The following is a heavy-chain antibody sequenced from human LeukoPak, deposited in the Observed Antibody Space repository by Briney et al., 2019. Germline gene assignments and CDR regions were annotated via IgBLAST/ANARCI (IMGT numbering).Heavy chain of an antibody. J-gene: IGHJ6*02. Sequence: GGSLRLSCVASGFSFSSCWMYWVRQAPGKGLVWVSRINSDGSTTTNADAVKGRFTISRDNAKNTLYLQLNSLRVEDTAVYYCARGNYVMDVWGQGTTVIVSS. CDR3: ARGNYVMDV. CDR1: GFSFSSCW. CDR2: INSDGSTT. V-gene: IGHV3-74*01.